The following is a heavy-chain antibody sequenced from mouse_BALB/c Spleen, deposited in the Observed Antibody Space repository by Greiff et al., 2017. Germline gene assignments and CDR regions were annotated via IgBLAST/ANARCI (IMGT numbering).Heavy chain of an antibody. CDR2: ISSGSSTI. CDR3: ARGEAHYFDY. D-gene: IGHD3-1*01. Sequence: EVHLVESGGGLVQPGGSRKLSCAASGFTFSSFGMHWVRQAPEKGLEWVAYISSGSSTIYYADTVKGRFTISRDNPKNTLFLQMTSLRSEDTAMYYCARGEAHYFDYWGQGTTLTVSS. V-gene: IGHV5-17*02. CDR1: GFTFSSFG. J-gene: IGHJ2*01.